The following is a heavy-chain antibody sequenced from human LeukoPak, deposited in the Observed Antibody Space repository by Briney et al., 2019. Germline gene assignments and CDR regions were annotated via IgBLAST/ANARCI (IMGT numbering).Heavy chain of an antibody. V-gene: IGHV3-74*01. CDR3: ARVDCSSTSCYRGHYYYYMDV. D-gene: IGHD2-2*02. CDR2: INSDGSST. CDR1: GFTFSSYW. J-gene: IGHJ6*03. Sequence: GGSLRLSCAASGFTFSSYWMHWVRQAPGKGLVWVSRINSDGSSTSYADSVKGRFTISRDNAKNTLYLQMNSLRAEDTAVYYCARVDCSSTSCYRGHYYYYMDVWGKGTTVTVSS.